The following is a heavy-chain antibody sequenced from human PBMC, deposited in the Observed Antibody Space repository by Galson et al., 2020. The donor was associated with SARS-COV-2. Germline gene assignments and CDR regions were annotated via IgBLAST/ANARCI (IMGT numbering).Heavy chain of an antibody. D-gene: IGHD2-15*01. Sequence: GESLKISCHGSGYTFSNYWIGWVRQMPGKGLEWMGIIYPGDSDTKYSPSFQGQVTISADKSISTAYLRWSSLKASDTAMYYCGSQGYCSGGTCLYWGQGTPVTVSS. J-gene: IGHJ4*02. V-gene: IGHV5-51*01. CDR2: IYPGDSDT. CDR3: GSQGYCSGGTCLY. CDR1: GYTFSNYW.